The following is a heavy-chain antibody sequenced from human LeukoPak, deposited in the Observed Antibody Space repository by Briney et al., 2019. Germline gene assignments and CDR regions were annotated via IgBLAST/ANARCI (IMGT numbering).Heavy chain of an antibody. D-gene: IGHD1-26*01. Sequence: SPTLSLTCTVSGGSMSTSTSYWAWIRQPPGKGLGYIGNVYSTGTTSYNSSLKSRVTISVDTSKNQFSLKLTSVIAADTAVYYCARHQEENSGTYYRAFDYWGLGTMVTVSS. V-gene: IGHV4-39*01. CDR2: VYSTGTT. CDR3: ARHQEENSGTYYRAFDY. J-gene: IGHJ3*01. CDR1: GGSMSTSTSY.